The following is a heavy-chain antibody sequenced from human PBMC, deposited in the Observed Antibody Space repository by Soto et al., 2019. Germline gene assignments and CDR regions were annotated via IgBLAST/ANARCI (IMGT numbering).Heavy chain of an antibody. Sequence: SETLSLTCTVSGGSISSYYWSWIRQPPGKGLEWIGYIYYSGSTNYNPSLKSRVTISVDTSKNQFSLKLSSVTAADTAVYYCARHKAIAYDYWGQGTLVTVSS. D-gene: IGHD2-2*01. CDR2: IYYSGST. V-gene: IGHV4-59*08. J-gene: IGHJ4*02. CDR1: GGSISSYY. CDR3: ARHKAIAYDY.